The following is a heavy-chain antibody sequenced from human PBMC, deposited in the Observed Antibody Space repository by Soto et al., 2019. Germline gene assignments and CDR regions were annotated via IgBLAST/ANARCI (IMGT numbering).Heavy chain of an antibody. Sequence: QVQLVESGGGVVQPGRSLRLSCAASGFTFSSYGMHWVRQAPGKGLEWVAVISYDGSNKYYADSVKGRFTISRDNSKNKLYLQMNSLGAGDTAVYYCAKDLLGRGVCAYWGQGTLVTVSS. J-gene: IGHJ4*02. V-gene: IGHV3-30*18. CDR3: AKDLLGRGVCAY. CDR2: ISYDGSNK. D-gene: IGHD3-10*01. CDR1: GFTFSSYG.